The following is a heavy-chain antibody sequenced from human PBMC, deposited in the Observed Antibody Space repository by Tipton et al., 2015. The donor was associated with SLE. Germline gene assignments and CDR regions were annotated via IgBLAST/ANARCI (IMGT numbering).Heavy chain of an antibody. CDR1: GGSISSYY. CDR2: INHSGST. J-gene: IGHJ5*02. CDR3: AGTKPWFDP. Sequence: TLSLTCTVSGGSISSYYWSWIRQPPGKGLEWIGEINHSGSTYYNPSLKSRVTISVDTSKNQFSLKLSSVTAADTAVYYCAGTKPWFDPWGQGTLVTVSS. V-gene: IGHV4-59*04.